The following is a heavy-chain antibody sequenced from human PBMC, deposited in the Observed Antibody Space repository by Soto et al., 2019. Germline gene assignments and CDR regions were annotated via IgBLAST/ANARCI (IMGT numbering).Heavy chain of an antibody. Sequence: PSETLSLTCTVSGGSISSGGYYWSWIRQHPGKGLEWIGYIYYSGSTYYNPSLKSRVTISVDTSKNQLSLKLSSVTAADTAVYYCARVFYDSSGYYLGHYDYYFDYWGQGTLVTVSS. D-gene: IGHD3-22*01. CDR1: GGSISSGGYY. J-gene: IGHJ4*02. V-gene: IGHV4-31*03. CDR3: ARVFYDSSGYYLGHYDYYFDY. CDR2: IYYSGST.